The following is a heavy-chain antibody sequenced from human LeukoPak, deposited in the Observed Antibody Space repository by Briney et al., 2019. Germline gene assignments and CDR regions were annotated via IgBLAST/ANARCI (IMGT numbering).Heavy chain of an antibody. CDR1: GFTFSRCW. D-gene: IGHD3-9*01. CDR2: MNQDGNEK. Sequence: GGSLRLSCAASGFTFSRCWMSWVRQAPGKGLEWVANMNQDGNEKRYVDSVKGRFTISRDNAKNLLFLQMNNMRVEDTGVYYCARDVDRRDDPWGQGILVTVSS. CDR3: ARDVDRRDDP. V-gene: IGHV3-7*01. J-gene: IGHJ5*02.